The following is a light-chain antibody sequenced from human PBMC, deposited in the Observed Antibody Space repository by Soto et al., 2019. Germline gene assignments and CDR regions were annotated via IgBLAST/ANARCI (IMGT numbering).Light chain of an antibody. J-gene: IGKJ1*01. Sequence: VIRPWPAPLYVSHEESATLSCRASQSVTSKLAWYQQKPGQPPRLLIYDASTRATGIPARFSGSGSGTEFTLTIISLQSEDFAVYYCQQYNNRPPWTFGQGTKVDIK. CDR3: QQYNNRPPWT. V-gene: IGKV3-15*01. CDR1: QSVTSK. CDR2: DAS.